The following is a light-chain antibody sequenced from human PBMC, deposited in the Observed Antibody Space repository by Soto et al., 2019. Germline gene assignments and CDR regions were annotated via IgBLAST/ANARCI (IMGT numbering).Light chain of an antibody. CDR2: GAS. Sequence: DIQMTQSPSSLSASVVDRVTITFRASQYIGDFLNWYQQTPGKPPKLLIFGASNLHIGVPSRFSGSGSGTEFTLTISNLQREDFETYYCQQSYFILGTFGRGTKVDIK. J-gene: IGKJ1*01. CDR1: QYIGDF. V-gene: IGKV1-39*01. CDR3: QQSYFILGT.